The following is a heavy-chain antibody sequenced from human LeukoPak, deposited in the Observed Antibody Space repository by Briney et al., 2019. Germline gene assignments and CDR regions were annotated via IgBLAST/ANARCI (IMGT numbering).Heavy chain of an antibody. Sequence: QTLSLTCTVSGGSISSGSYYWSWIRQPAGKGLEWIGRIYTSGSTNYNPSLKSRVTISVDTSKNQFSLKLSSVTAADTAVYYCARVMVRGGLIDPWGQGTLVTVSS. CDR2: IYTSGST. CDR3: ARVMVRGGLIDP. D-gene: IGHD3-10*01. J-gene: IGHJ5*02. CDR1: GGSISSGSYY. V-gene: IGHV4-61*02.